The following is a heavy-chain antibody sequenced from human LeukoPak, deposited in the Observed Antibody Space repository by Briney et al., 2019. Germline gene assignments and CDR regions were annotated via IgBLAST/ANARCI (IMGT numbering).Heavy chain of an antibody. J-gene: IGHJ4*02. V-gene: IGHV3-7*04. D-gene: IGHD6-13*01. CDR3: ARGTIAAAGYYYFDY. CDR2: RKQDGSEK. CDR1: GFAFSSYW. Sequence: PGGSLRLSCAGSGFAFSSYWMSWVRQAPGKGLDWVANRKQDGSEKYYVDSVKGRFTISRDNAKNSLYLQMNSLRAEDTAVYYCARGTIAAAGYYYFDYWGQGTQVTVSS.